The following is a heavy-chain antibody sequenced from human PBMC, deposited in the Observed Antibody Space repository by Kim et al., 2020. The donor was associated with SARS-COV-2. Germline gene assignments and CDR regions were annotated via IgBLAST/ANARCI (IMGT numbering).Heavy chain of an antibody. CDR2: GRTK. J-gene: IGHJ4*02. D-gene: IGHD4-17*01. CDR3: ASIDYGDSY. V-gene: IGHV3-7*03. Sequence: GRTKYSVDSVKGRFTIPRDNARNEVFLQRNSLRAEDTAIYYCASIDYGDSYWGQGTLVTVSS.